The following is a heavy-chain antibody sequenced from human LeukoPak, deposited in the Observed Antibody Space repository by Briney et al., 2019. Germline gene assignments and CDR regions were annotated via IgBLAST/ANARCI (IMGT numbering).Heavy chain of an antibody. CDR1: GGSISRSSYY. V-gene: IGHV4-39*01. Sequence: SETLSLTCTVSGGSISRSSYYWGWIRQPPGKGLEWIGSIYYSGSTYYNPSLKSRVTISVDTSKNQFSLKLSSVTAAELAVYYFARHTDSSPPPRYFDLWGRGTLVTVS. D-gene: IGHD6-19*01. J-gene: IGHJ2*01. CDR2: IYYSGST. CDR3: ARHTDSSPPPRYFDL.